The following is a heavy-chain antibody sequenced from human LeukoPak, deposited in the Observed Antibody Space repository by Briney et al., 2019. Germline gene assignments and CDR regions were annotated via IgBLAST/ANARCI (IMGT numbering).Heavy chain of an antibody. CDR3: AREGMGYGDHYFDY. Sequence: GGSLSLSCAASGFTVSSNYMSWVRQAPGKGLEWVSVIYSGGNTYYADSVKGRFTISRDNSKNTVFLQMNGLRAEDTAVYYCAREGMGYGDHYFDYWGQGALVTVSS. V-gene: IGHV3-53*01. J-gene: IGHJ4*02. CDR1: GFTVSSNY. D-gene: IGHD4-17*01. CDR2: IYSGGNT.